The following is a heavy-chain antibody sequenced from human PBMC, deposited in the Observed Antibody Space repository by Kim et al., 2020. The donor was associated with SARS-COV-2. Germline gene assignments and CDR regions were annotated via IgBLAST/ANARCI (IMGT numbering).Heavy chain of an antibody. V-gene: IGHV3-48*02. D-gene: IGHD2-21*02. CDR3: AIVPISNVVTRD. J-gene: IGHJ4*02. Sequence: YNANTVKGRFTLSRENAKNSLYLQMNSLGDEDRAVYYCAIVPISNVVTRDWGQGTLVTVSS.